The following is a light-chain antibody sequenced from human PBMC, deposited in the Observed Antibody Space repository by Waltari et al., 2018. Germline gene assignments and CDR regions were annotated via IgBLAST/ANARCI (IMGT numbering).Light chain of an antibody. CDR2: DAS. CDR1: QSVGKS. Sequence: EIVLTQSPGTLHLSPGDRATLSCRARQSVGKSLAWYQKKLGQAPRLPIYDASSRATGIPDRFSGSGFGTDFSLTISRLEPEDFAVYYCQKYVSLPATFGQGTKVEIK. J-gene: IGKJ1*01. V-gene: IGKV3-20*01. CDR3: QKYVSLPAT.